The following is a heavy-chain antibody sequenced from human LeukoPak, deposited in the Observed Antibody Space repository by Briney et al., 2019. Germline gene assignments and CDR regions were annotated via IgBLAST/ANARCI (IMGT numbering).Heavy chain of an antibody. Sequence: GGSLRLSCSASGFIFSTYAMYWVRQAPGKGLEYVSAISSNGGSTYYADSVEGRFTISRDNSKNTLYLQMSSLRAEDTAVYYCVNRPLGWYYFDYWGQGTLVTVSS. CDR3: VNRPLGWYYFDY. CDR2: ISSNGGST. D-gene: IGHD6-19*01. CDR1: GFIFSTYA. J-gene: IGHJ4*02. V-gene: IGHV3-64*03.